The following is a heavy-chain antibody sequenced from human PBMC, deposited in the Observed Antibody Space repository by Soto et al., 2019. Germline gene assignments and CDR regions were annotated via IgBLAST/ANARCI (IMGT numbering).Heavy chain of an antibody. D-gene: IGHD3-3*01. V-gene: IGHV4-30-4*01. CDR2: IYYSGST. CDR3: ARVRLEWLFFDY. CDR1: GGSISSGDYY. Sequence: PSETLSLTCTVSGGSISSGDYYWSWIRQPPGKGLEWIGYIYYSGSTYYNPSLKSRVTISVDTSKNQFSLKLSSVTAADTAVYYCARVRLEWLFFDYWGQGTLVTVPQ. J-gene: IGHJ4*02.